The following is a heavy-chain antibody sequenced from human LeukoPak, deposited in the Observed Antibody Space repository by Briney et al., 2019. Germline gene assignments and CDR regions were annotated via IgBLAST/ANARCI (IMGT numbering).Heavy chain of an antibody. J-gene: IGHJ4*02. CDR1: GDSAIYSY. V-gene: IGHV4-4*07. D-gene: IGHD3-3*01. CDR2: LSAASTP. CDR3: VRGYHISINNWFDY. Sequence: PSETLSLTCTVSGDSAIYSYWSWIRQPAGKGLELIGRLSAASTPDYNPSLKSRLTMSVDTSKNQFSLRLSSVTAADTAIYYCVRGYHISINNWFDYWGQGALVTVSS.